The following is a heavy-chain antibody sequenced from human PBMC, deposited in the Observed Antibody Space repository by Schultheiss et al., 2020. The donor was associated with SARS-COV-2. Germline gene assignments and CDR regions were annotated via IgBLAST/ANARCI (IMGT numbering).Heavy chain of an antibody. J-gene: IGHJ6*03. Sequence: SVKVSCKASGGTFSSYAISWVRQAPGQGLEWMGGIIPIFGTANYAQKFQGRVTITADESTSTAYMELSSLRSEDTAVYYCARYCTNGGCLAYDYMDVWGKGTTVTVSS. CDR2: IIPIFGTA. CDR3: ARYCTNGGCLAYDYMDV. CDR1: GGTFSSYA. D-gene: IGHD2-8*01. V-gene: IGHV1-69*13.